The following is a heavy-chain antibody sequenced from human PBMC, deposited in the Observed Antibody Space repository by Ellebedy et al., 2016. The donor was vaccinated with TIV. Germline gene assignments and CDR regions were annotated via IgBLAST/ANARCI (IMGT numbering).Heavy chain of an antibody. Sequence: ASVKVSXXASGYPFTAYYIHWVRQAPGQGLEWMGVINPSGGSTSYAQKFQGRVTMSRRTSTRTVYVELSSLTSEDTAVYYCTRVSAEVSSGNWHFDLWGRGTLVTVSS. V-gene: IGHV1-46*01. J-gene: IGHJ2*01. CDR2: INPSGGST. CDR1: GYPFTAYY. CDR3: TRVSAEVSSGNWHFDL. D-gene: IGHD6-13*01.